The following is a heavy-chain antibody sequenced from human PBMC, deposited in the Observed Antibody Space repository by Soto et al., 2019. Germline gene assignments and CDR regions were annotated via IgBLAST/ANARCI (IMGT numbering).Heavy chain of an antibody. J-gene: IGHJ4*02. CDR1: GGSISSYY. Sequence: SETLSLSCTVSGGSISSYYWSWIRQPPGKGLEWIGYIYYSGSTNYNPSLKSRVTISVNTSENQFSLKLSSVTAADTAVYYCARHIALSGSFPFDYWGQGTLVTVSS. V-gene: IGHV4-59*08. CDR2: IYYSGST. D-gene: IGHD3-3*01. CDR3: ARHIALSGSFPFDY.